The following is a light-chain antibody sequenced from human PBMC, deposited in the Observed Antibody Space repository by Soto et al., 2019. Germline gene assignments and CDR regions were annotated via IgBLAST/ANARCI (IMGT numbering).Light chain of an antibody. Sequence: QSALTQPRSVSGSPGQSVTISCTGTSSDVGGYNFVSWYQQHPGNAPKLMIYDVNKRPSGVPGRFSVSKSGNTASLTISGLQAEDEADYYCCSYAGTYTHYVFGTGTKVTVL. V-gene: IGLV2-11*01. J-gene: IGLJ1*01. CDR2: DVN. CDR3: CSYAGTYTHYV. CDR1: SSDVGGYNF.